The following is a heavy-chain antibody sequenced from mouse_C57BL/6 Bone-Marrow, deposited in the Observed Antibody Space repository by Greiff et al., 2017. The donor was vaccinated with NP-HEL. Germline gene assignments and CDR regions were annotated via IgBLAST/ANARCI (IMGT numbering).Heavy chain of an antibody. CDR2: ISYDGSN. D-gene: IGHD1-1*01. J-gene: IGHJ2*01. V-gene: IGHV3-6*01. CDR3: ARGLTTVVAYYFDY. Sequence: VQLKESGPGLVKPSQSLSLTCSVTGYSITSGYYWNWIRQFPGNKLEWMGYISYDGSNNYNPSLKNRISITRDTSKNQFFLKLNSVTTEDTATYYCARGLTTVVAYYFDYWGQGTTLTVSS. CDR1: GYSITSGYY.